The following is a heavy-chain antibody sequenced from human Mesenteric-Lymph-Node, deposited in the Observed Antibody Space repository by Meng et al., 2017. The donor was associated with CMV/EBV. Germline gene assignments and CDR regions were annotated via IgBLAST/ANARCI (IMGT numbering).Heavy chain of an antibody. CDR1: GYSFSSYW. CDR2: IYPVDSDI. D-gene: IGHD4-23*01. Sequence: CKGSGYSFSSYWIGWVRQMPGKGLEWMGIIYPVDSDIRYSPSFQGQVTISVDKSISTAYLQWTSLKDSDTAMYYCARQSVATPEFDYWGQGTLVTVSS. J-gene: IGHJ4*02. CDR3: ARQSVATPEFDY. V-gene: IGHV5-51*01.